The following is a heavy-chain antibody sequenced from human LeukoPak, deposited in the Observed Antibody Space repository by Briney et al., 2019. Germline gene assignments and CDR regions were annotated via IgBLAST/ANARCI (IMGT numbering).Heavy chain of an antibody. CDR2: IVVGSGNT. D-gene: IGHD2-15*01. CDR1: GFTFLKSA. Sequence: SVRVTCKDSGFTFLKSAVRWVRQTRGQRLEWIGWIVVGSGNTNYAQKFSERVSISRDMSTNTAYMELSGLRSEDTAVYYCVADVVSAVGVLASWGQGTLVTVSS. J-gene: IGHJ5*02. V-gene: IGHV1-58*01. CDR3: VADVVSAVGVLAS.